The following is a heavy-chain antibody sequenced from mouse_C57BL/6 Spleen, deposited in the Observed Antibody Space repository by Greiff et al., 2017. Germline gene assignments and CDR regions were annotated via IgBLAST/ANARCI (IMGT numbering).Heavy chain of an antibody. J-gene: IGHJ4*01. CDR3: ARRGVVEEYYAMDY. CDR1: GYSFTDYN. D-gene: IGHD1-1*01. CDR2: INPNYGTT. Sequence: VQLKESGPELVKPGASVKISCKASGYSFTDYNLNWVKQSNGKSLEWIGVINPNYGTTSYNQKFKGKATLTVDQSSSTAYMQLNSLTSEDSAVYYCARRGVVEEYYAMDYWGQGTSVTVSS. V-gene: IGHV1-39*01.